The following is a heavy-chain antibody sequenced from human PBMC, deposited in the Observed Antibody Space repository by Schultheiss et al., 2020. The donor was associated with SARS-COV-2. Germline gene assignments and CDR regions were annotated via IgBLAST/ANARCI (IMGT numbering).Heavy chain of an antibody. CDR2: ISYDGTNK. Sequence: GGSLRLSCAASGFTFSSYGMYWVLQAPGKGLEWVAVISYDGTNKYYADSVKGRFTISRDNAMDTVYLQMNSLGAEDTAVYYCARDLGTYKYFDHWGQGTLVTVSS. D-gene: IGHD3-10*01. CDR3: ARDLGTYKYFDH. J-gene: IGHJ4*02. CDR1: GFTFSSYG. V-gene: IGHV3-30*04.